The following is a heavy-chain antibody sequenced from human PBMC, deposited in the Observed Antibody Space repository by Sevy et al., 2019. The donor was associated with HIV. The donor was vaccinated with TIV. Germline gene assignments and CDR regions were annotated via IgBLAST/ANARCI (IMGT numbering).Heavy chain of an antibody. J-gene: IGHJ6*02. Sequence: GGSLRLSCTASGFTLSDYYMSWIRQAPGKGLQWISYISGSDDSGGDDTIDYADSVKGRFTIHRDNAKNSLYLQMSSLRADDTAVYYCARDHVKDGKGGDYYYHAMDVWGRGTTVTVSS. D-gene: IGHD3-16*01. CDR2: ISGSDDSGGDDTI. CDR1: GFTLSDYY. CDR3: ARDHVKDGKGGDYYYHAMDV. V-gene: IGHV3-11*01.